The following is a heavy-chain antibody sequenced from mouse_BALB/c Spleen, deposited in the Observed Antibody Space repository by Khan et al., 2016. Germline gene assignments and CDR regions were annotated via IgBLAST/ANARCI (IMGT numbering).Heavy chain of an antibody. CDR1: GYSITSDYA. J-gene: IGHJ2*01. Sequence: EVQLLETGPGLVKPSQSLSLTCTVTGYSITSDYAWNWIRQFPGNKLEWMGYISYSGSTSYNPSLKSRISITLDTSKTPFFLQLNSVTTEDTAAYYCARGRSFDYWGQGTTLTVSS. CDR3: ARGRSFDY. V-gene: IGHV3-2*02. CDR2: ISYSGST.